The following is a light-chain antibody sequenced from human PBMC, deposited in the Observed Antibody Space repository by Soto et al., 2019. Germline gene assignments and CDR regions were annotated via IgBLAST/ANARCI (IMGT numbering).Light chain of an antibody. CDR3: QQYNNWPLMYT. Sequence: EIVMTQSPATLPVSPGERATLSCRASQSVSSNLAWYQQKPGQAPRLLIYGASTRATGIPARFSGSGSGTEFTLTISSLQSEDFAVYYCQQYNNWPLMYTFGQGTK. CDR1: QSVSSN. V-gene: IGKV3-15*01. J-gene: IGKJ2*01. CDR2: GAS.